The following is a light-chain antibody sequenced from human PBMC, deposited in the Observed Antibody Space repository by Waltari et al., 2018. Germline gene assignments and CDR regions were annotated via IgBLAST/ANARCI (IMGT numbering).Light chain of an antibody. CDR2: AVT. CDR1: SSDIGDYNY. J-gene: IGLJ2*01. CDR3: FSYGGNYL. Sequence: QATLTQPRPVSGSPGQPVTMSCTGASSDIGDYNYVSWYQQHPDTAPKLIIYAVTKRPSGVSDRFSGSKSGNTASLTISGLQAEDEAVYYCFSYGGNYLFGGGTRLTVL. V-gene: IGLV2-11*01.